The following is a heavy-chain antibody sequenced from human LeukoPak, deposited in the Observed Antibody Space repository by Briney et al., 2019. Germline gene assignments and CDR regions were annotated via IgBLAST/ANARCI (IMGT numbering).Heavy chain of an antibody. CDR3: ARDQFGGIGDY. CDR2: INPSGGST. D-gene: IGHD3-10*01. Sequence: ASVTVSCKASGYTFTSYYMHWVRQAPGQGLEWMGIINPSGGSTSYAQKFQGRVTMTRDTSTSTVYMELSSLRSEDTAVYYCARDQFGGIGDYWGQGTLVTVSS. V-gene: IGHV1-46*01. J-gene: IGHJ4*02. CDR1: GYTFTSYY.